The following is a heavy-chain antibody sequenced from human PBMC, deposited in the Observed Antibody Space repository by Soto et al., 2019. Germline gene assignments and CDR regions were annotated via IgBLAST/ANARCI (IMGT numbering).Heavy chain of an antibody. J-gene: IGHJ4*02. CDR1: GGSISSSSYY. CDR2: IYYSGST. V-gene: IGHV4-39*01. D-gene: IGHD6-13*01. CDR3: ARLGYSSRWYHSSYFDY. Sequence: QLQLQESGPGLEKPSETLSLTCTVSGGSISSSSYYWGWIRQPPGKGLEWIGSIYYSGSTYYNPSLKSRVTISVDTSKNQFSLKLSSVTAADTAVYYCARLGYSSRWYHSSYFDYWGQGTLVTVSS.